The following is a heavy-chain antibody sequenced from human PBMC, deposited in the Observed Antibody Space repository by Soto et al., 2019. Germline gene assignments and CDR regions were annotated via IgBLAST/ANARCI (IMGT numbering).Heavy chain of an antibody. D-gene: IGHD6-13*01. V-gene: IGHV4-31*03. J-gene: IGHJ4*02. CDR2: IYYSGST. Sequence: QVQLQESGPGLVKPSQTLSLTCTVSGGSISSGGHYWSWIRQHPGKGLEWIGYIYYSGSTYYNPSLKSRVTISVDTSKNPFSLKLSSVTAAATAVYYCAPLHYNSSWYGSDYWGQGTLVTVSS. CDR3: APLHYNSSWYGSDY. CDR1: GGSISSGGHY.